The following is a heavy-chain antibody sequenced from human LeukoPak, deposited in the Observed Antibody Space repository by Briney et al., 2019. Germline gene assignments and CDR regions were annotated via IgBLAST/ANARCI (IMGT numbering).Heavy chain of an antibody. Sequence: SETLSLTCTVSGGSISSSSYYWGWIRQPPGKGLEWIGSIYYSGSTHHNPSLKSRVIISGDTSKNQFSLNLSSVTAADTAVYYCAREIMITFGGVIAPDAFDIWGQGTMVTVSS. CDR1: GGSISSSSYY. CDR2: IYYSGST. J-gene: IGHJ3*02. D-gene: IGHD3-16*02. V-gene: IGHV4-39*07. CDR3: AREIMITFGGVIAPDAFDI.